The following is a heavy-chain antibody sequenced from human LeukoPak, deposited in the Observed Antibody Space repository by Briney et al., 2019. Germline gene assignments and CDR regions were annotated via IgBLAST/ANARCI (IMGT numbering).Heavy chain of an antibody. CDR2: ITAYNDNT. V-gene: IGHV1-18*01. CDR1: GYTFTSYG. CDR3: ARDLRRGSSSWYVSGGDY. J-gene: IGHJ4*02. Sequence: ASVNVSCKASGYTFTSYGISWVRQAPGQGLEWMGWITAYNDNTYYAQKLQGRVTMTTDTSTSTAYMELRSLRSDDTAVYYCARDLRRGSSSWYVSGGDYWGQGTLVTVSS. D-gene: IGHD6-13*01.